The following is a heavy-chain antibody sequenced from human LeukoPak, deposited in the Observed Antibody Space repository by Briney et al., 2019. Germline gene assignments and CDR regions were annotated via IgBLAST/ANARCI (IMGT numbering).Heavy chain of an antibody. CDR2: INPNSGGT. V-gene: IGHV1-2*02. CDR3: AREGGYCSSTSCLNWFDP. D-gene: IGHD2-2*01. Sequence: VASVKVSCKASGYTFTGYYMHWVRQAPGQGLEWMGWINPNSGGTNYAQKFQGRVTMIRDTSISTAYMELSRLRSDDTAVYYCAREGGYCSSTSCLNWFDPWGQGTLVTVSS. CDR1: GYTFTGYY. J-gene: IGHJ5*02.